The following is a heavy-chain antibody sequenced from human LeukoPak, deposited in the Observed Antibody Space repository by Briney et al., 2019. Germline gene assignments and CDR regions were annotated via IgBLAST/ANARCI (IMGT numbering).Heavy chain of an antibody. CDR2: IRYDGSNK. D-gene: IGHD3-10*01. CDR1: GFLFSSYC. J-gene: IGHJ4*02. CDR3: AKDVTDGSGGYYYFDY. Sequence: GGPLRLPCAACGFLFSSYCTLWVRQATDKALEGVAFIRYDGSNKYYADPVKGRFTISRDNSKNTLYLKMNTLRAEDRAVYYCAKDVTDGSGGYYYFDYWGQGTLVTVSS. V-gene: IGHV3-30*02.